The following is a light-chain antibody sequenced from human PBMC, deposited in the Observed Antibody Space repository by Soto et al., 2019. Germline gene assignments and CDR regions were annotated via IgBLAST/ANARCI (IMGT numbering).Light chain of an antibody. CDR2: GAS. CDR1: QSVSSSY. J-gene: IGKJ1*01. V-gene: IGKV3-20*01. Sequence: EIVLTQSPGTLSLSPGERATLSCRVSQSVSSSYLAWYQQKPGQAPRLLIYGASSRATGTPDRFSGSGSGTDFSVTISRLEPEDFAVYYCQQYGCSPWTFPQRPKVEIK. CDR3: QQYGCSPWT.